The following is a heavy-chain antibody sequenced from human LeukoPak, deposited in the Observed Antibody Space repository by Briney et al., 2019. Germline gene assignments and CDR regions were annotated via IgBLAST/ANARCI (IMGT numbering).Heavy chain of an antibody. CDR2: ISYDGSNK. CDR3: ARDGETTVTTLTLDV. D-gene: IGHD4-17*01. J-gene: IGHJ6*04. V-gene: IGHV3-30*03. Sequence: HPGGSLRLSCAASGFTFSSYGMHWVRQAPGKGLEWVAVISYDGSNKYYADSVKGRFTISRDNSKNTLYLQMNSLRAEDTAVYYCARDGETTVTTLTLDVWGKGTTVTVSS. CDR1: GFTFSSYG.